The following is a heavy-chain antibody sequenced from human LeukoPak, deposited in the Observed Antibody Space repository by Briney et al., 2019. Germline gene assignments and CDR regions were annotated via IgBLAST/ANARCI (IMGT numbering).Heavy chain of an antibody. V-gene: IGHV3-74*01. D-gene: IGHD5-18*01. J-gene: IGHJ4*02. CDR3: AREDRGYNYGYFDY. CDR1: GFTFSSSW. Sequence: GESLRLSCAASGFTFSSSWMHWVRQAPGKGLMWVSRINSDASTTNYADSVKGRFTVSRDNAKNTLYLQMNSLRAEDTAVYYCAREDRGYNYGYFDYWGQGALVTVS. CDR2: INSDASTT.